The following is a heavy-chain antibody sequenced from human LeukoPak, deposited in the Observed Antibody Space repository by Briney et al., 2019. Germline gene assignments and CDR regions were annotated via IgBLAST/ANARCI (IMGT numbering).Heavy chain of an antibody. D-gene: IGHD6-13*01. Sequence: PGGSLRLSCAASGFIFSSYGMSWVRQAPGKGLEWVSAISGSGDSTYYGDSVKGRFTISRDNSKNTLYLQMNSLRAEDTAVYYCAKTRPLDSSSWSHGDYWGQGTLVTVPS. CDR1: GFIFSSYG. CDR2: ISGSGDST. V-gene: IGHV3-23*01. CDR3: AKTRPLDSSSWSHGDY. J-gene: IGHJ4*02.